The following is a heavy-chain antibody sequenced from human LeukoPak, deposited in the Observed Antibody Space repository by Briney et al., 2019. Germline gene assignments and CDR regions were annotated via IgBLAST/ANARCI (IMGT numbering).Heavy chain of an antibody. CDR3: ASRPAEYPNIVVVPAAPYWYFDL. CDR1: GYTLTGYY. CDR2: IIPIFGTA. D-gene: IGHD2-2*01. Sequence: ASVKVSCKASGYTLTGYYLHWVQQAPGQGFEWMGGIIPIFGTANYAQKSQGRVTITADESTSTAYMELSSLRSEDTAVYYCASRPAEYPNIVVVPAAPYWYFDLWGRGTLVTVSS. J-gene: IGHJ2*01. V-gene: IGHV1-69*13.